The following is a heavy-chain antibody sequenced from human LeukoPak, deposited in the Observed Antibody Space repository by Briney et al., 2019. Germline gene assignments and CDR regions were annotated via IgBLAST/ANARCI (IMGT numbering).Heavy chain of an antibody. V-gene: IGHV3-48*01. CDR1: GFTFSSYS. CDR3: ARKDCSSTSCYLSSFDY. D-gene: IGHD2-2*01. Sequence: PGGSLRLSCAASGFTFSSYSMNWVRQAPGKGLEWVSYISSSSSTIYYADSVKGRFTISRDNAKNSLYLQMNSMRAEDTAVYYCARKDCSSTSCYLSSFDYWGQGTLVTVSS. J-gene: IGHJ4*02. CDR2: ISSSSSTI.